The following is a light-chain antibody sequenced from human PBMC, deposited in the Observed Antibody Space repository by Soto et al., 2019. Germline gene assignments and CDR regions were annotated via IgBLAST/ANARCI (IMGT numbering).Light chain of an antibody. CDR3: CSFADFTYV. CDR1: SXDIGSYDL. J-gene: IGLJ1*01. V-gene: IGLV2-23*01. Sequence: QSALTQPVSVSGSPGQSITISCTGTSXDIGSYDLVSWYQQHPGTAPKLIIYEATKRPSGVSTRFSGSKSGNTASLTISGLQAVDEADYYCCSFADFTYVFGTGTKVTVL. CDR2: EAT.